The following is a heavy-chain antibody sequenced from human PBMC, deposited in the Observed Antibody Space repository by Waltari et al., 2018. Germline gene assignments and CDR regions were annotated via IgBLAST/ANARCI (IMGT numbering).Heavy chain of an antibody. CDR3: ASRDIVVVPAANDAFDI. D-gene: IGHD2-2*01. Sequence: QLQLQESGPGLVKPSETLSLTCTVSGGSISRSSYYWGWIRQPPGKGLEWIGSIYYSGSTYYNPSLKSRVTISVDTSKNQFSLKLSSVTAADTAVYYCASRDIVVVPAANDAFDIWGQGTMVTVSS. V-gene: IGHV4-39*01. J-gene: IGHJ3*02. CDR1: GGSISRSSYY. CDR2: IYYSGST.